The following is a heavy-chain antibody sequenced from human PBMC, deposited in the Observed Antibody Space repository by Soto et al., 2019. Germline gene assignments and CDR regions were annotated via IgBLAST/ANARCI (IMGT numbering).Heavy chain of an antibody. D-gene: IGHD3-22*01. Sequence: EVQLVESGGDLVQPGGSLRLSCVASGFTLSDHYMDWVRQAPGKGLEWLGLIRNKHQSYSTDYAESVKGRFTISRDDSKNSLYLQMNSLTTEDTALYYCADLTWGAYYLPWGQGTLVSVSS. CDR2: IRNKHQSYST. V-gene: IGHV3-72*01. J-gene: IGHJ4*02. CDR1: GFTLSDHY. CDR3: ADLTWGAYYLP.